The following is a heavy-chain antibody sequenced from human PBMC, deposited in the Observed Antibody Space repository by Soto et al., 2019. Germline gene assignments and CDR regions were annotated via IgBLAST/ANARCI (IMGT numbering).Heavy chain of an antibody. CDR3: ARASDGYRSGWYVGYFDY. CDR1: GYTFTSYC. V-gene: IGHV1-18*04. Sequence: ASVNVSCKPSGYTFTSYCISWVRQAPGQGLEWMGWIRAYNGYTNYAQKFQGRVSMTTDTSTSTAYMELRSLISDDTAVYYCARASDGYRSGWYVGYFDYWGQGTLVTVSS. D-gene: IGHD6-19*01. J-gene: IGHJ4*02. CDR2: IRAYNGYT.